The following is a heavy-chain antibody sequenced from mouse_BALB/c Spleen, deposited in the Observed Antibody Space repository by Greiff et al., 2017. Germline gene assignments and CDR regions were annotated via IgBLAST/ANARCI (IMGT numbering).Heavy chain of an antibody. J-gene: IGHJ4*01. CDR3: ARDTGNYDYAMDY. CDR2: IRNKANGYTT. D-gene: IGHD2-1*01. CDR1: GFTFTDYY. Sequence: DVKLVESGGGLVQPGGSLRLSCATSGFTFTDYYMSWVRQPPGKALEWLGFIRNKANGYTTEYSASVKGRFTISRDNSQSILYLQMNTLRAEDSATYYCARDTGNYDYAMDYWGQGTSVTVSS. V-gene: IGHV7-3*02.